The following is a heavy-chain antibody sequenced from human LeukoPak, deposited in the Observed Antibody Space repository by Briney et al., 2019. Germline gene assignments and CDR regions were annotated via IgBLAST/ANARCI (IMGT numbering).Heavy chain of an antibody. CDR1: GFTFSSYE. CDR3: ARGRKRGHYDSSGYFY. D-gene: IGHD3-22*01. J-gene: IGHJ4*02. CDR2: ISSSGSTI. Sequence: GGSLRLSCAASGFTFSSYEMNWVRQAPGKGLEWVSYISSSGSTIYYAASVKGRFTISRDNAKNSLYLQMNSLRAEDTAVYYCARGRKRGHYDSSGYFYWGQGTLVTVSS. V-gene: IGHV3-48*03.